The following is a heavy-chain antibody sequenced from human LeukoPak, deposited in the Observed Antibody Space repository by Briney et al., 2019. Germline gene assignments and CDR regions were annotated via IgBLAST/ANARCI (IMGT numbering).Heavy chain of an antibody. CDR1: GGSISTYY. V-gene: IGHV4-59*12. CDR3: ARDSTYYYYGMDV. Sequence: SETLSLTCTVSGGSISTYYWSWIRQPPGKGLEWIGYIYYSGSTNYNPSLKSRVTISVDTSKNQFSLKLSSVTVADTAVYYCARDSTYYYYGMDVWGQGTTVTVSS. D-gene: IGHD5/OR15-5a*01. CDR2: IYYSGST. J-gene: IGHJ6*02.